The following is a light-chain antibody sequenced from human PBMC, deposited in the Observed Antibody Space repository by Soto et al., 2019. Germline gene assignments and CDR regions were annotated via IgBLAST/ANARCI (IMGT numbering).Light chain of an antibody. CDR1: QSVSSN. CDR2: GAS. Sequence: EIVMTQSPATLSVSPGERATLSCRASQSVSSNLAWYQQKPGQAPRLLIYGASTRATGIPARFSGSGSGTEFTLTISSLQSEDFAVYYCQQHNNGPGTFGPGTNVDIK. J-gene: IGKJ3*01. CDR3: QQHNNGPGT. V-gene: IGKV3-15*01.